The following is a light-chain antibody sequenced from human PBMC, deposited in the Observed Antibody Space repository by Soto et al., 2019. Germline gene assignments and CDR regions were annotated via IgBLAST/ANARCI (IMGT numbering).Light chain of an antibody. V-gene: IGKV3-20*01. CDR2: GAS. CDR1: QNVNSNY. CDR3: KQYGGSPSYT. Sequence: EVVLTQSPGTLSLSPGERATLSCRAIQNVNSNYLAWYQQRPGQTPRLLICGASSRAAGVPDRFSGSGSGTDLTVPINRLEPDDFAVYYCKQYGGSPSYTLGQGTQVDIK. J-gene: IGKJ2*01.